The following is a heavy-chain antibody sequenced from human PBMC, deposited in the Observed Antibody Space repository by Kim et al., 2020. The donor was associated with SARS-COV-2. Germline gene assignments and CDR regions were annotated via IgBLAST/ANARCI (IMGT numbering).Heavy chain of an antibody. Sequence: ASVKVSCKACGYMFTSYGFSWVRQAPGQGLEWLGWISARDGNTKYGQKVQGRVIMTTDTSTNTAYMELGSLRSDDTAMCYCARGDYGDVSFGYCGQGPL. J-gene: IGHJ4*02. V-gene: IGHV1-18*04. D-gene: IGHD4-17*01. CDR2: ISARDGNT. CDR3: ARGDYGDVSFGY. CDR1: GYMFTSYG.